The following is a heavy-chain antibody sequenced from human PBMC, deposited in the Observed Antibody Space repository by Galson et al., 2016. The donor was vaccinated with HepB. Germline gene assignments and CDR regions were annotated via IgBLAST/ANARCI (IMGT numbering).Heavy chain of an antibody. CDR3: ARASIGFSDYPIRGRAMDV. Sequence: TLSLTCTVSGGSISSGGFHWSWIRQHPGKGLEWIGYISYSGSTYYNPSLQSRVTISVDTSKNQFSLKLTSVTAADTAVYYCARASIGFSDYPIRGRAMDVWGQGTTVTVSS. CDR1: GGSISSGGFH. CDR2: ISYSGST. V-gene: IGHV4-31*03. J-gene: IGHJ6*02. D-gene: IGHD5-12*01.